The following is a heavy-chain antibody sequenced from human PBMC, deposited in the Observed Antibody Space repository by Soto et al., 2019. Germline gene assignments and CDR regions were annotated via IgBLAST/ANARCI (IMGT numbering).Heavy chain of an antibody. CDR2: IYSGGST. J-gene: IGHJ6*02. CDR3: ARAGGSSVSSSWYGFYYGMDV. CDR1: GFTVSSNY. Sequence: EVQLVESGGGLIQPGGSLRLSCAASGFTVSSNYMSWVRQAPGKGLEWVSVIYSGGSTYYADSVKGRFTIYRDNSKNTLYLQINSLRAEDTAVYYCARAGGSSVSSSWYGFYYGMDVWGQGTTVTVSS. D-gene: IGHD6-13*01. V-gene: IGHV3-53*01.